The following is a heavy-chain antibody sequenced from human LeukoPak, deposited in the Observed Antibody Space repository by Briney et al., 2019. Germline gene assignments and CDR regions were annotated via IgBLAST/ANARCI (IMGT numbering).Heavy chain of an antibody. CDR3: ARVVVDSSSRKIFYYYYYMDV. J-gene: IGHJ6*03. Sequence: ASVKVSCKASGYTFTSYGISWVRQAPGQGLEWMGWINPNSGNTGYAQKFQGRVTMTRNTSISTAYMELSSLRSEETAVYYCARVVVDSSSRKIFYYYYYMDVWGKGTTVTISS. D-gene: IGHD6-13*01. V-gene: IGHV1-8*02. CDR2: INPNSGNT. CDR1: GYTFTSYG.